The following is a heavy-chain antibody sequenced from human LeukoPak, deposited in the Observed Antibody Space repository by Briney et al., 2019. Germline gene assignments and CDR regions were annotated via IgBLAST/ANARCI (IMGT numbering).Heavy chain of an antibody. V-gene: IGHV3-30*18. J-gene: IGHJ4*02. CDR1: GFTFSSYG. Sequence: PGGSLRLSCAASGFTFSSYGMHWVRQAPGKGLEWVAVISYDGSNKYYADSVKGRFTISRDNSKNTLYLQMNSLRAEDTAVYYCGKMGDILTGYPYYFDYWGQGTLVTVSS. CDR2: ISYDGSNK. D-gene: IGHD3-9*01. CDR3: GKMGDILTGYPYYFDY.